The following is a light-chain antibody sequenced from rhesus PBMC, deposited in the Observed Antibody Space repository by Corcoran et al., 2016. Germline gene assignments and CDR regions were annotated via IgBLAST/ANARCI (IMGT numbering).Light chain of an antibody. CDR3: QQGYSTPLT. J-gene: IGKJ4*01. V-gene: IGKV1-18*01. CDR2: AAS. Sequence: DIQMTQSPSSLSASVGDKVTITCRATQDINSRLAWYQQKPGKAPKLLIYAASSLQSGVPSRLSGRGSETDYTLTITSLQPEDFATYYGQQGYSTPLTFGGGTKVEFK. CDR1: QDINSR.